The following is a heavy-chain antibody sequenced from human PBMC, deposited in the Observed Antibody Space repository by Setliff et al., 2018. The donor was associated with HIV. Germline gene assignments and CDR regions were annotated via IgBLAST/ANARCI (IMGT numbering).Heavy chain of an antibody. CDR3: AISIVGVTSEVY. V-gene: IGHV4-34*01. J-gene: IGHJ4*02. CDR2: VNHNGNI. D-gene: IGHD2-21*02. CDR1: GVPLSDYY. Sequence: SETLSLTCTLNGVPLSDYYWNWIRQSPGKGLEWIVEVNHNGNINYNPSLKSRVTVSVDTSKTQYSLKMISVTAADTAMYYCAISIVGVTSEVYWAQGTLVTVSS.